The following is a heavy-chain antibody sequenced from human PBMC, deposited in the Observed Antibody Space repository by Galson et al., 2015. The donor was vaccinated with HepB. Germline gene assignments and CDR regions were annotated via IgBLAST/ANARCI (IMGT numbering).Heavy chain of an antibody. D-gene: IGHD3-16*02. CDR2: IWYDGSNK. CDR1: GFTFSSYG. V-gene: IGHV3-33*01. Sequence: SLRLSCAASGFTFSSYGMHWVRQAPGKGLEWVAVIWYDGSNKYYADSVKGRFTISRDNSKNTLYLQMNSLRAEDTAVYYCARSGLRLGELSFFDYWDQGTLVTVSS. J-gene: IGHJ4*02. CDR3: ARSGLRLGELSFFDY.